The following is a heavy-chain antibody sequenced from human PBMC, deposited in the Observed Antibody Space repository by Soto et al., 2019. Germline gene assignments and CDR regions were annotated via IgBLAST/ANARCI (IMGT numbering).Heavy chain of an antibody. CDR1: GYTFTSYA. V-gene: IGHV1-3*01. J-gene: IGHJ3*02. Sequence: ASVKVSCKASGYTFTSYAMHWVRQAPGQRLEWMGWINAGNGNTKYSQKFQGRVTITRDTSASTAYMGLSSLRSEDTAVYYCARRLNYDFWSGYYTGRGDAFDIWGQGTMVTVS. CDR3: ARRLNYDFWSGYYTGRGDAFDI. CDR2: INAGNGNT. D-gene: IGHD3-3*01.